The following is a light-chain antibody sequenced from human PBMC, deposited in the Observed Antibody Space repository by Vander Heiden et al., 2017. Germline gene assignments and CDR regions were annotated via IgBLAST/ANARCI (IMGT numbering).Light chain of an antibody. J-gene: IGKJ1*01. Sequence: DIQMTQSPSSLSASVGDRVTITCRASQGISNYLAWYQQKPGKVPKLLIYAASTLQSGVPSRFSGSGSRTDFTLTISSQQPEDVATYYCQKYNSAPRTFGQGTKVEIK. CDR3: QKYNSAPRT. V-gene: IGKV1-27*01. CDR2: AAS. CDR1: QGISNY.